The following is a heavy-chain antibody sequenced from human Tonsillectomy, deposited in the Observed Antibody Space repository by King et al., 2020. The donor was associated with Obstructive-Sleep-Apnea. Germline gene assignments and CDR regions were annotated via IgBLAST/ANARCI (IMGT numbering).Heavy chain of an antibody. CDR2: INQDGSEK. CDR3: ARAWAYGSGIGFDY. D-gene: IGHD3-10*01. J-gene: IGHJ4*02. V-gene: IGHV3-7*01. CDR1: GFTFSSYW. Sequence: VQLVESGGHLVQPGGSLRLSCAASGFTFSSYWMSWVRQAPGKGLEWVANINQDGSEKYYVDSVKGRFTISRDNAKNSLYLQMNSLRAEDTAVYYCARAWAYGSGIGFDYWGQGTLVTVSS.